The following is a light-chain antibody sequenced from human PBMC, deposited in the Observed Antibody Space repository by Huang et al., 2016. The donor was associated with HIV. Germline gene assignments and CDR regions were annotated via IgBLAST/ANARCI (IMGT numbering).Light chain of an antibody. CDR1: QSVSSH. Sequence: EIVLTQSPATLSLSPGERATLSCRASQSVSSHLAWHQHKRGQAPRLLIYEAYNRATGIPARFSGRGSGTDFTLTISSLEPEDFAVYYCQQRSNWPPIFTFGPGTKVEIK. J-gene: IGKJ3*01. V-gene: IGKV3-11*01. CDR2: EAY. CDR3: QQRSNWPPIFT.